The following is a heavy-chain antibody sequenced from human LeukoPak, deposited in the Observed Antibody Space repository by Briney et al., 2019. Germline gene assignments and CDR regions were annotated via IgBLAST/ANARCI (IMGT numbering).Heavy chain of an antibody. D-gene: IGHD3-22*01. CDR3: ARDDSSGVLDY. CDR2: ISSSSSYI. Sequence: GGSLRLSCAASGFIFSRYSMNWVRQAPGKGLEWVSFISSSSSYIYYADSVKGRFTISRDNAKNSLYLQMNSLRAEDTAVYYCARDDSSGVLDYWGQGTLVTVSS. V-gene: IGHV3-21*01. J-gene: IGHJ4*02. CDR1: GFIFSRYS.